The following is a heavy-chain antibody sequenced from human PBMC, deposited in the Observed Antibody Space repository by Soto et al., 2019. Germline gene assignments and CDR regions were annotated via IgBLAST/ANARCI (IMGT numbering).Heavy chain of an antibody. Sequence: QVQLVQSGAEVKKPGSSVKVSCKASGGTFSSYTISWVRQAPGQGLEWMGRIIHKLGIANYAQKFQGRVTLTADKSTRTAYMELSSLRSEDTAVYYCAMEYCSSTSCYRDYWGQGTLVTVSS. CDR3: AMEYCSSTSCYRDY. D-gene: IGHD2-2*02. CDR1: GGTFSSYT. CDR2: IIHKLGIA. J-gene: IGHJ4*02. V-gene: IGHV1-69*02.